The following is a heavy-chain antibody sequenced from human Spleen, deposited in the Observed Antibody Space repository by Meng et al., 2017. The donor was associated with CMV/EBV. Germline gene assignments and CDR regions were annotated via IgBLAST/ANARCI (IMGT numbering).Heavy chain of an antibody. D-gene: IGHD4-11*01. CDR2: MYSGGKT. CDR3: ARDWYTITRANWFDP. J-gene: IGHJ5*02. CDR1: GLTVSNSY. Sequence: GEYLKISCAASGLTVSNSYLSWVRQAPGKGLEWVAVMYSGGKTQYADSVKGRFTISRDTSKNTLYLQMSSLRAEDTAVYYCARDWYTITRANWFDPWGQGTLVTVSS. V-gene: IGHV3-53*01.